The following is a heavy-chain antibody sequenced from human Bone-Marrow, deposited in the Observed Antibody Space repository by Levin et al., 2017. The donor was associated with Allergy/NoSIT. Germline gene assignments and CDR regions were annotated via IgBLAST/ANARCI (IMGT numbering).Heavy chain of an antibody. CDR1: GYTFNSYA. CDR3: VRVGCSSTSCYVGNWFDP. J-gene: IGHJ5*02. V-gene: IGHV1-18*01. CDR2: INTYNGNT. D-gene: IGHD2-2*01. Sequence: ASVKVSCKASGYTFNSYALSWVRQAPGQGLEWLAWINTYNGNTNYAQKVQGRVTLTTDTSTNTAYMELRSLRSDDTAVYYCVRVGCSSTSCYVGNWFDPWGQGTLVTVSS.